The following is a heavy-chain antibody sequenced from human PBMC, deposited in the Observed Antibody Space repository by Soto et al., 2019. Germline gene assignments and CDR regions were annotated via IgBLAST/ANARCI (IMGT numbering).Heavy chain of an antibody. V-gene: IGHV1-2*04. CDR1: GYTFTGYY. D-gene: IGHD1-20*01. Sequence: ASVKVSCKASGYTFTGYYMHWVRQAPGQGLEWMGWINPNSGGTNYAQKFQGWVTMTRDTPISTAYMELSRLRSDDTAVYYCARDYGRGRDNGNDEDNAFDIWGQGTMLTVSS. J-gene: IGHJ3*02. CDR3: ARDYGRGRDNGNDEDNAFDI. CDR2: INPNSGGT.